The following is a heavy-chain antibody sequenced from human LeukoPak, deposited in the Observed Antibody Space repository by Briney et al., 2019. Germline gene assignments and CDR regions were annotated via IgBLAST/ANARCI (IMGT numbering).Heavy chain of an antibody. CDR1: GYTFTSYG. J-gene: IGHJ4*02. CDR3: ARVDVMVRGVITPPDY. Sequence: ASVKVSCKASGYTFTSYGISWVRQAPGQGLEWMGWISAYNGNTNYAQKLQGRVTMTTDTSTSTAYMELRSLRSDDTAVYYCARVDVMVRGVITPPDYWGQGTLVTVSS. D-gene: IGHD3-10*01. V-gene: IGHV1-18*01. CDR2: ISAYNGNT.